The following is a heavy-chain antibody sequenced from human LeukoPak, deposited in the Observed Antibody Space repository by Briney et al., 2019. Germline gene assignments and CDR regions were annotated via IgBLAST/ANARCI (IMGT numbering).Heavy chain of an antibody. J-gene: IGHJ2*01. V-gene: IGHV1-2*02. CDR2: INPNSGGT. CDR3: ARHPGKVTNDWYFDL. Sequence: ASVKVSCKASGYTFTGYYMHWVRQAPGQGLEWMGWINPNSGGTNYAQKFQGRVTMARDTSITTAYMELSRLSSDDTAVYYCARHPGKVTNDWYFDLWGRGTLVTVSS. CDR1: GYTFTGYY. D-gene: IGHD4-23*01.